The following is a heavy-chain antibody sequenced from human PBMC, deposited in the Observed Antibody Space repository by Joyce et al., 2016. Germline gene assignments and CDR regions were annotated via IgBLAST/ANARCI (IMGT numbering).Heavy chain of an antibody. D-gene: IGHD3-3*01. J-gene: IGHJ1*01. CDR1: GYSFTTYW. CDR2: TSPGDSDT. V-gene: IGHV5-51*01. Sequence: EVQLVQSGVEVNTPGESLKISCTGSGYSFTTYWFAWVRQMPGKGLECMAITSPGDSDTRNSPSFHGKVTFSADKSISTAYLQWSSLKASVSVMYYCARGSVRFLGWSAFHLWGQGTLVTVSS. CDR3: ARGSVRFLGWSAFHL.